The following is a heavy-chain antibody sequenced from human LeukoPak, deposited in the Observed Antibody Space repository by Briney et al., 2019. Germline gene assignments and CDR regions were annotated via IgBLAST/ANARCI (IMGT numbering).Heavy chain of an antibody. Sequence: PSETLSLTCTVSGGSISSYYWSWIRQPPGKGLEWIGYIYYSGSTNYNPSLKSRVTISVDTSKYQFSLKLSSVTAADTAVYYCARARSSGYYAPYFDYWGQGTLVTVSS. CDR1: GGSISSYY. CDR3: ARARSSGYYAPYFDY. D-gene: IGHD3-22*01. V-gene: IGHV4-59*01. J-gene: IGHJ4*02. CDR2: IYYSGST.